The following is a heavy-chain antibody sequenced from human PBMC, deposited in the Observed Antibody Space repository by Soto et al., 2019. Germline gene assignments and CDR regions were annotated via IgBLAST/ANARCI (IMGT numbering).Heavy chain of an antibody. V-gene: IGHV3-73*02. Sequence: EVQLVQSGGGRVQPGGSLKLSCEASGFTFSVSAIHWVRLASGKGLEWVGRIRTRKNRYVTTYAASVKGRFSLSRDASKNTAYLQMNSLKTEDTAVYYCARIKYGLDVWGQGTTVIVS. CDR2: IRTRKNRYVT. J-gene: IGHJ6*02. CDR3: ARIKYGLDV. CDR1: GFTFSVSA. D-gene: IGHD6-6*01.